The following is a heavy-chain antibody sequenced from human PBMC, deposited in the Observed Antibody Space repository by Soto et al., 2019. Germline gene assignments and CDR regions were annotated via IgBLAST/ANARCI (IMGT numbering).Heavy chain of an antibody. CDR1: GFTFSNYA. V-gene: IGHV3-23*01. Sequence: EVQLLDSGGGLVQRGGSLRLSCAASGFTFSNYAMTWVRQAPGKGLEWVSGIRGSGDVTYYADSVQGRFAISRDNSKNTLYLQMNSLRDEDTAIYYCTKHGGPCYSYYMDVWGKGTTVTVSS. J-gene: IGHJ6*03. CDR2: IRGSGDVT. D-gene: IGHD3-3*01. CDR3: TKHGGPCYSYYMDV.